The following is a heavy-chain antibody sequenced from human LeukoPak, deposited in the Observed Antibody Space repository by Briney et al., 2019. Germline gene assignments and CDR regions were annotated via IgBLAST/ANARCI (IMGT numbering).Heavy chain of an antibody. J-gene: IGHJ6*03. CDR2: INHSGST. Sequence: SETLSLTCAVYGGSFSDDYWSWIRQPPGKGLEWIGEINHSGSTNYNPSLKSRVTISLDTSKNQFSLKLSSVTAADTAVYYCAKDYSSSSVYYYFYMDVWGKGTTVIVSS. CDR3: AKDYSSSSVYYYFYMDV. V-gene: IGHV4-34*01. D-gene: IGHD6-6*01. CDR1: GGSFSDDY.